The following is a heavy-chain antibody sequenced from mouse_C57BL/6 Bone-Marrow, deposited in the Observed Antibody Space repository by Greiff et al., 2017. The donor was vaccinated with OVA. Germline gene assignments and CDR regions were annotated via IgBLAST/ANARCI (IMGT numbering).Heavy chain of an antibody. CDR1: GYTFTDYY. CDR3: ARKKDYSNYGWYVDV. J-gene: IGHJ1*03. D-gene: IGHD2-5*01. Sequence: EVQLQQSGPVLVKPGASVKMSCKASGYTFTDYYMNWVKQSHGKSLEWIGVINPYNGGTSYNQKFKGKATLTVDKSSSTAYMELNSLTSEDSAVYYCARKKDYSNYGWYVDVWGTGTTVTVSS. CDR2: INPYNGGT. V-gene: IGHV1-19*01.